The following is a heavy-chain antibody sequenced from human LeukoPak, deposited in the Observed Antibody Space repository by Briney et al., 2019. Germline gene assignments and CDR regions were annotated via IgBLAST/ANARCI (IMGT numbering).Heavy chain of an antibody. CDR1: GYTFTSYY. V-gene: IGHV1-46*01. D-gene: IGHD4-17*01. CDR3: ARHDHGDNYHGMDV. CDR2: INPSGGST. Sequence: GASVKVSCKASGYTFTSYYMHWVRQAPGQGLEWMGIINPSGGSTSYAQKFQGRVTMTRDTSTSTAYMELRSLRSDDTAVYYCARHDHGDNYHGMDVWGQGTTVTVSS. J-gene: IGHJ6*02.